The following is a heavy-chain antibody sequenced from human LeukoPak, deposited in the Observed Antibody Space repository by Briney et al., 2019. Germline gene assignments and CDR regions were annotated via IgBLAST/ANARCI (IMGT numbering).Heavy chain of an antibody. V-gene: IGHV4-59*11. CDR2: IHDTGST. D-gene: IGHD2-2*01. Sequence: SETLSLTCSVSGGSLSSHYWSWIRQPPGKGLELIGHIHDTGSTFYNPSLRGRVTISLDTSNNQFSLKLTSMTAADAAVYYCARFSSGCSTSSCYLTYWGQGTLVTVS. CDR3: ARFSSGCSTSSCYLTY. CDR1: GGSLSSHY. J-gene: IGHJ4*02.